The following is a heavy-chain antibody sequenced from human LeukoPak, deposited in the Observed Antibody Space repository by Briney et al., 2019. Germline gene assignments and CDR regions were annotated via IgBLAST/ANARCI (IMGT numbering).Heavy chain of an antibody. CDR3: SVDIGDF. V-gene: IGHV3-49*04. D-gene: IGHD2-2*03. CDR2: IRNKDYGGTT. CDR1: GFTFGDYT. J-gene: IGHJ4*02. Sequence: GGSLRLSCTTSGFTFGDYTMTWVRQAPGKGLEWVGFIRNKDYGGTTEYAASVRGRFTISRDDSKSIAYLQMNSLKTDDTAVYYCSVDIGDFWGQGTLVTVSS.